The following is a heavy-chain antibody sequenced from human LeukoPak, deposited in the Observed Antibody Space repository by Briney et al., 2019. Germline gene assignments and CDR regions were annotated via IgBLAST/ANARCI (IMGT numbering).Heavy chain of an antibody. CDR1: GGSISSYY. Sequence: SGTLSLTCTVSGGSISSYYWSWIRQPPGKGLEWIGYIYYSGSTNYNPSLKSRVTISVDTSKNQFSLKLSSVTAADTAVYYCARDATVTSPFYYYYYMDVWGKGTTVTVSS. CDR2: IYYSGST. D-gene: IGHD4-17*01. J-gene: IGHJ6*03. V-gene: IGHV4-59*01. CDR3: ARDATVTSPFYYYYYMDV.